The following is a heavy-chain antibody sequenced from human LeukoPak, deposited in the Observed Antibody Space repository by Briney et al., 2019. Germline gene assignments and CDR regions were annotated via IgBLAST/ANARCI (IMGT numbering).Heavy chain of an antibody. CDR3: ARDCGTTVTTFGDNWFDP. V-gene: IGHV4-59*01. J-gene: IGHJ5*02. Sequence: SETLSLTCTVSGGSISSYYWSWIRQPPGKGLEWIGYIYYSGSTNYNPSLKSRVTISVDTSKNQFSLKLSSVTAADTAVYYCARDCGTTVTTFGDNWFDPWGQGTLVTVSS. CDR2: IYYSGST. D-gene: IGHD4-17*01. CDR1: GGSISSYY.